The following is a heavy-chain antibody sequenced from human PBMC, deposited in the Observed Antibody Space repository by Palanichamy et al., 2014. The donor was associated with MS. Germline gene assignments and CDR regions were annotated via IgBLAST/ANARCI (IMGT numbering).Heavy chain of an antibody. CDR3: ARVVRGSYYACDS. D-gene: IGHD1-26*01. V-gene: IGHV4-4*07. J-gene: IGHJ5*01. CDR2: FYTSGST. CDR1: GGSVSSYY. Sequence: QVQLQESGPGLVKPSETLSLTCTVSGGSVSSYYWSWIRQPAEKGLEWIGRFYTSGSTNYNPSLKSRVTMSVDTSKNQFSLKLSSVTAADTAVYYCARVVRGSYYACDSWGQGTLVTVSS.